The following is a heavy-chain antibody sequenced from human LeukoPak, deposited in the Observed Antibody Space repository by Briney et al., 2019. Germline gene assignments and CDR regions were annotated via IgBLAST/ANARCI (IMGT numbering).Heavy chain of an antibody. J-gene: IGHJ4*02. CDR3: ALERSSGWYYFDY. CDR1: GGTFSSYA. V-gene: IGHV1-69*13. D-gene: IGHD6-19*01. CDR2: IIPIFGTA. Sequence: GASVKVSCKASGGTFSSYAISWVRQAPGQGLEWMGGIIPIFGTANYAQKFQGRVTITADESTSTAYMELSSLRSEDTAVYYCALERSSGWYYFDYWGQGTLVTVSS.